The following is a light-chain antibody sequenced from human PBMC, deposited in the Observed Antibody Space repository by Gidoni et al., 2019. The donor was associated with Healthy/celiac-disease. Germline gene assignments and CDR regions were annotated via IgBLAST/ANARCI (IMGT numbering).Light chain of an antibody. J-gene: IGKJ4*01. CDR2: AAS. Sequence: DIQMTQSPSSLSASVGDRVTITCRTSQSISSYLNWYQQKPGKAPKLLIYAASSLQSGVPSRFSGSGYGTDFTLTISSLQTEDFATYYCQQSYSTPTFGGGTKVEIK. V-gene: IGKV1-39*01. CDR3: QQSYSTPT. CDR1: QSISSY.